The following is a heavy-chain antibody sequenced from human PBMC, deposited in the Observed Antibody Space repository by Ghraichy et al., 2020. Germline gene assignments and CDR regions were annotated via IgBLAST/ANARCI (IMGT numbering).Heavy chain of an antibody. J-gene: IGHJ4*02. Sequence: GGSLRLSCAASGFTFSSYAMSWVRQAPGKGLEWVSGISAGGGSIYYAGSVKGRFTISRDNSKNTLYLQMNSLRAEDTAVYYCAKDRDRLRWQPFDYWGQGTLVTVSS. CDR3: AKDRDRLRWQPFDY. V-gene: IGHV3-23*01. CDR1: GFTFSSYA. CDR2: ISAGGGSI. D-gene: IGHD4-23*01.